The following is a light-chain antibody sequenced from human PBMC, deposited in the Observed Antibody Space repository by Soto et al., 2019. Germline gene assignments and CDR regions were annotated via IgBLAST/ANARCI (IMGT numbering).Light chain of an antibody. CDR3: QQYNSWPPLT. CDR2: DAS. J-gene: IGKJ1*01. Sequence: EIVMTQSPATLSVSPGERATLSCRASRSVGSDLAWYQHKPGQAPRLLIYDASTRATGIPARFSGSGSGTEFTLTISSLQSEDSAVYYCQQYNSWPPLTFGQGTKVDIK. V-gene: IGKV3-15*01. CDR1: RSVGSD.